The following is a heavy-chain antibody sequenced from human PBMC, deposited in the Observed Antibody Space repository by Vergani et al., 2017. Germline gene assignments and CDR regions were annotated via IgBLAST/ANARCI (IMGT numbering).Heavy chain of an antibody. CDR3: AKGAAPTKYYYYYGMDV. J-gene: IGHJ6*02. CDR2: ISGSGGSK. Sequence: EVQLLESGGGLVQPGGSLRLSCAASGFTFSSYAMSWVRQAPGKGLEWVSAISGSGGSKYYADSVKGRFTISRDNSKNTLYLQMNSLRAEDTAVYYCAKGAAPTKYYYYYGMDVWGQGTTVTVSS. CDR1: GFTFSSYA. D-gene: IGHD6-13*01. V-gene: IGHV3-23*01.